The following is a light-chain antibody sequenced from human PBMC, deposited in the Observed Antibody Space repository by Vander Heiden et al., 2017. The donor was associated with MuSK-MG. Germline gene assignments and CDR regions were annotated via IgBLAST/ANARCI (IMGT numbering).Light chain of an antibody. V-gene: IGKV1-5*03. CDR1: QIISSW. CDR3: QQYYSYSRT. Sequence: DVQMTQSPSTLTASVGDRVTITCRASQIISSWLAWYQQKPGKAPKLLIYKASSLESGVPSRFSGSGSGTEFSLTISSLQPDDFATYYCQQYYSYSRTFGQGTKVEIK. CDR2: KAS. J-gene: IGKJ1*01.